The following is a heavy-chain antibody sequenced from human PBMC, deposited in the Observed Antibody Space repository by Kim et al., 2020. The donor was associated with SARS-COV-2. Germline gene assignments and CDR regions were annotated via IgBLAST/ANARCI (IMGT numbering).Heavy chain of an antibody. J-gene: IGHJ2*01. CDR3: ARSIGAAAATVGYFDL. Sequence: GGSLRLSCAASGFSFSSYNMNWFRQAPGKGLEWVSSISSSSSYVYYADSLKGRFTISRDNAQHDLYLQMDSLRAEDTAVYYCARSIGAAAATVGYFDLWG. V-gene: IGHV3-21*01. CDR1: GFSFSSYN. D-gene: IGHD6-25*01. CDR2: ISSSSSYV.